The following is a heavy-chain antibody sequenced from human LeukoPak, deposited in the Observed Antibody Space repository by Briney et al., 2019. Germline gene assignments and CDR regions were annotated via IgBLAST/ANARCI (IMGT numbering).Heavy chain of an antibody. V-gene: IGHV1-46*01. J-gene: IGHJ4*02. CDR3: AKLAAAGTAHYYFDY. Sequence: GASVKDSCKASGYTFTSYHMHWVRQAPGQGLEIMGIINPSGGSTTYAQKFQGRVTMTRDTSTSTVYMELSSLRSEDTAVYYCAKLAAAGTAHYYFDYWGQGTLVTVSS. CDR2: INPSGGST. CDR1: GYTFTSYH. D-gene: IGHD6-13*01.